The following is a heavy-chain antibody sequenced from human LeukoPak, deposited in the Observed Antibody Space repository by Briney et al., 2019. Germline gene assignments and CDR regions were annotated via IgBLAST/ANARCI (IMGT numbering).Heavy chain of an antibody. CDR1: GGSISSYY. J-gene: IGHJ4*02. Sequence: ETSETLSLTCTVSGGSISSYYWSWIRQPPGKGLEWIGYIYYSGSTNYNPSLKSRVTISVDTSKNQFSLKLSSVTAADTAVYYCARIRPVAGTGYWGRGTLVTVSS. V-gene: IGHV4-59*12. D-gene: IGHD6-19*01. CDR2: IYYSGST. CDR3: ARIRPVAGTGY.